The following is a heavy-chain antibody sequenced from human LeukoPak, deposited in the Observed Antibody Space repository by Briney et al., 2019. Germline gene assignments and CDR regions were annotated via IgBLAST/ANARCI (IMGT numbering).Heavy chain of an antibody. D-gene: IGHD3-10*01. V-gene: IGHV3-72*01. CDR1: GFSFSAHF. Sequence: GGSLRLSCAASGFSFSAHFMDWVRQAPGKGLEWVGRIRNKANSYTTEYAASVKGRFSISRDDPKNSLYLQMNSLKIEDTAVYYCASGSYSFDYWGQGTLVTVSS. J-gene: IGHJ4*02. CDR2: IRNKANSYTT. CDR3: ASGSYSFDY.